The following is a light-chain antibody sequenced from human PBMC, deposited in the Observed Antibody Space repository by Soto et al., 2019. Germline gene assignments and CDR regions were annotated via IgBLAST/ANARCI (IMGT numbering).Light chain of an antibody. Sequence: EIWLTQSPGTPFLFPGERATLPLRASQSITSNYLAWYQQKPGQAPRLLIYGPSSRAIGIPHRFSGSGSGTDFTLTISRLEPEDFAVYYCQHYGSSPFTFGGGTKVDIK. CDR1: QSITSNY. V-gene: IGKV3-20*01. CDR2: GPS. J-gene: IGKJ4*01. CDR3: QHYGSSPFT.